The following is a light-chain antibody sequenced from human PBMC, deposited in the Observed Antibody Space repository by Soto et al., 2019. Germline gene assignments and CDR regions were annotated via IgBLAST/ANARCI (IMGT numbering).Light chain of an antibody. CDR3: HTYNSYSLHT. CDR2: DAS. CDR1: QSVSRR. Sequence: DIQMTPSPSTLSASVGDRITIICLASQSVSRRLAWFQQKPGKAPKLLIYDASSLESGVPSRFSGRGSGTEFTLTISSLQPDGCATYYCHTYNSYSLHTFGQGTKGDIK. V-gene: IGKV1-5*02. J-gene: IGKJ2*01.